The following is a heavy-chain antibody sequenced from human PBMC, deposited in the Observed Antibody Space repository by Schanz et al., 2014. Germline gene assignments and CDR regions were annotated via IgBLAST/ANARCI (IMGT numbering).Heavy chain of an antibody. D-gene: IGHD3-9*01. CDR2: ISAYNGNT. J-gene: IGHJ4*02. CDR1: GYTFTSYG. Sequence: QVQLVQSGAEVKKPGASVKVSCKASGYTFTSYGISWVRQAPGQGLEWMGWISAYNGNTKYPQKLQGRVTMTTDTSTSTACMELRSLRSDDTPVYYCARDAADSYDILPEEDYWGQGTLVIVSS. CDR3: ARDAADSYDILPEEDY. V-gene: IGHV1-18*01.